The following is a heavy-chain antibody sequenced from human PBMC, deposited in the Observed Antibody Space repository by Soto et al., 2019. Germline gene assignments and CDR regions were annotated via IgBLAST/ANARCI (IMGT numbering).Heavy chain of an antibody. CDR2: IVPMFRTA. D-gene: IGHD4-17*01. CDR3: ARALEGTTVTNWFDP. V-gene: IGHV1-69*01. J-gene: IGHJ5*02. Sequence: QVTLVQSGAEVRKPGSSVKVSCRTSGDTFTNYALSWLRQAPGQRLEWMGGIVPMFRTADYAEKFQGRITITADESTSTAYFELSSLTSDDTAVYYCARALEGTTVTNWFDPWGQGTLVTVSS. CDR1: GDTFTNYA.